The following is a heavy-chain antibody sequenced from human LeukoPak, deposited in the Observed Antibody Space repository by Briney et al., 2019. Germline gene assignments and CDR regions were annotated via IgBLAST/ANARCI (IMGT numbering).Heavy chain of an antibody. J-gene: IGHJ5*02. CDR2: IYYSGST. CDR3: ARVSGYYDSSARFDP. D-gene: IGHD3-22*01. V-gene: IGHV4-59*01. CDR1: GGSFSGYY. Sequence: PSETLSLTCAVYGGSFSGYYWSWIRQPPGKGLEWIGYIYYSGSTNYNPSLKSRVTISVDTSKNQFSLKLSSVTAADTAVYYCARVSGYYDSSARFDPWGQGTLVTVSS.